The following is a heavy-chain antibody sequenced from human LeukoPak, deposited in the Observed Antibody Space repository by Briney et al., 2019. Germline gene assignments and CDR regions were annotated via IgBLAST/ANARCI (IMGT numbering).Heavy chain of an antibody. CDR1: GFTFSSYA. V-gene: IGHV3-23*01. CDR3: AKSVTTDSNY. D-gene: IGHD4-17*01. Sequence: GGSLRLSCAASGFTFSSYAMSWVRQAPGKGLEWVSNIRHSGGNTYYVDSVKGRFTISRDNSKNTLYLQMNSLRAEDTAVYYCAKSVTTDSNYWGQGTLVTVSS. J-gene: IGHJ4*02. CDR2: IRHSGGNT.